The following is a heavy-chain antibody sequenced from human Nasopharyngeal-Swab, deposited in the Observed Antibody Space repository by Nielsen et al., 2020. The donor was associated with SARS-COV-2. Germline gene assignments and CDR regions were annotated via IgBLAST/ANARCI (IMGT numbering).Heavy chain of an antibody. D-gene: IGHD4-11*01. Sequence: GESLKISCAASGFTISNYAMTWVRQAPGKGLEWVSVISGSGRNTYYADSVTGRFTISRDNSKNTLDLQMNSLRAEDTAVYYCARDHLMTVTIPYYYYGMDVWGQGTTVTVSS. V-gene: IGHV3-23*01. CDR2: ISGSGRNT. J-gene: IGHJ6*02. CDR1: GFTISNYA. CDR3: ARDHLMTVTIPYYYYGMDV.